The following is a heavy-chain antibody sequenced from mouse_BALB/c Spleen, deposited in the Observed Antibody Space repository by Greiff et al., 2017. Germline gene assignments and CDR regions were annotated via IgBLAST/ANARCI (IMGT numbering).Heavy chain of an antibody. Sequence: VQLQQSGPGLVAPSESLSITCTVSGFSLTGYGVNWVRQPPGKGLEWLGMIWGDGSTDYNSALKSRLSISKDNSKSQVFLKMNSLQTDDTARYYCARGKGRYWYFDVWGAGTTVTVSS. V-gene: IGHV2-6-7*01. CDR1: GFSLTGYG. J-gene: IGHJ1*01. D-gene: IGHD1-3*01. CDR3: ARGKGRYWYFDV. CDR2: IWGDGST.